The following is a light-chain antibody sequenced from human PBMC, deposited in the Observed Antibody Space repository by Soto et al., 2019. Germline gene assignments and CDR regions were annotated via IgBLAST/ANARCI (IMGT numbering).Light chain of an antibody. Sequence: QSVLTQPPSTSGTPGQRVTISCSGSSSNIGTNTVNWYQHLPGTAPKLLIYSNNQRPSGVPDRFSGSKSGTSASLAVSGLQSEDEADYYCAAWDGSLNGDVFGTGTKLTVL. J-gene: IGLJ1*01. V-gene: IGLV1-44*01. CDR1: SSNIGTNT. CDR3: AAWDGSLNGDV. CDR2: SNN.